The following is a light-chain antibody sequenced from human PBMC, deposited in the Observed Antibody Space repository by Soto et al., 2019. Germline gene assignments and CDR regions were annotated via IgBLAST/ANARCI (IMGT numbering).Light chain of an antibody. CDR3: CSYAGSYTLWV. CDR2: EIN. CDR1: SSDVGAYDY. J-gene: IGLJ3*02. V-gene: IGLV2-8*01. Sequence: QSALTQPPSASGSPGQSVTISCTGTSSDVGAYDYVSWYQQHPGKAPKLMIYEINKRPSGVPDRFSGSKSGNTASLTVSGLQAEDEADYYCCSYAGSYTLWVFGGGTKLTVL.